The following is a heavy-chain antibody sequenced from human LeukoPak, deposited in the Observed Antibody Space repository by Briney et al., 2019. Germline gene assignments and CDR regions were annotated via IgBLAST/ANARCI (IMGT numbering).Heavy chain of an antibody. D-gene: IGHD5-18*01. CDR3: ARDNSYGFMGCMDY. CDR2: TRYDGSHS. J-gene: IGHJ4*02. Sequence: GGSLRLSCAASGFAFSTYGMHWVRQAPGKGPEWVAFTRYDGSHSEYEDSVKGRFSIARDDSKSTLYLQMNSLRAEDTGVYYCARDNSYGFMGCMDYWGQGTRVTVSS. V-gene: IGHV3-30*02. CDR1: GFAFSTYG.